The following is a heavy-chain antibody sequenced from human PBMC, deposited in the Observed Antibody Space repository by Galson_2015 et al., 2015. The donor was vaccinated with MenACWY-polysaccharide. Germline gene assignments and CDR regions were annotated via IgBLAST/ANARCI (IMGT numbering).Heavy chain of an antibody. J-gene: IGHJ4*02. CDR2: MNPNSGNT. V-gene: IGHV1-8*01. Sequence: SVKVSCKASGYKFSSYDINRVRQATGQGLEWMGWMNPNSGNTGYAQKFQGRVTMTSSSAMTTAYMELSSLRSEDTAVYYCARMIARKYTFADSWGQGTLVTVSS. CDR1: GYKFSSYD. CDR3: ARMIARKYTFADS. D-gene: IGHD2-21*01.